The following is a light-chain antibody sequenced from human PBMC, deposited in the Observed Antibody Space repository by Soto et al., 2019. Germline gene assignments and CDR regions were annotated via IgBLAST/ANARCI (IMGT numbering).Light chain of an antibody. CDR3: QRYGSSRGT. Sequence: EIVLTQSPGTLSLSPGERATLSCRASESVSSNYLAWYQQKPGQAPRLLIYGASTRASGIPDRFSGSGSGTAFTLTISALEPEDSAVYYCQRYGSSRGTFGQGTKLEIK. V-gene: IGKV3-20*01. CDR2: GAS. J-gene: IGKJ2*01. CDR1: ESVSSNY.